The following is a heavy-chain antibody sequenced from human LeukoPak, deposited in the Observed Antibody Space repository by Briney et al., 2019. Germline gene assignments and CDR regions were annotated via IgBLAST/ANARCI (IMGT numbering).Heavy chain of an antibody. V-gene: IGHV7-4-1*02. CDR3: ARDSYSSSASFDP. CDR2: INTNTGNP. J-gene: IGHJ5*02. CDR1: GYTFTTYA. D-gene: IGHD6-13*01. Sequence: ASVKVSCKASGYTFTTYAMSWVRQAPGQGPEWMGWINTNTGNPTYARGFTGRFVFSLYTSVSTAYLQISSLKAEDTAVYYCARDSYSSSASFDPWGQGTLVTVSS.